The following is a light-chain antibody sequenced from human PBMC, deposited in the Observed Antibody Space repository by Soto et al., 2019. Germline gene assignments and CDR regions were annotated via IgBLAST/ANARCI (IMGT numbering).Light chain of an antibody. J-gene: IGLJ1*01. CDR1: SSEVGSYDL. Sequence: QSALTQPASVSGRPGQSIVISCKGSSSEVGSYDLVSWYLQYPGKAPKVIIFEGTKRPSGVSDRFSGSKSGNTASLTISGLQTEDEADYYCCSYAGSRTYVFGPGTKLTVL. CDR2: EGT. V-gene: IGLV2-23*01. CDR3: CSYAGSRTYV.